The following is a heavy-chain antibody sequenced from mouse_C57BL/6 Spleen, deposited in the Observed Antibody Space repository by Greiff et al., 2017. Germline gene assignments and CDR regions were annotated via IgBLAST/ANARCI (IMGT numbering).Heavy chain of an antibody. CDR2: IDPGTGGT. V-gene: IGHV1-15*01. CDR3: TREDYFDY. CDR1: GYTFTDYE. J-gene: IGHJ2*01. Sequence: VQLQQSGAELVRPGASVTLSCKASGYTFTDYEMHWVKQTPVHGLEWIGAIDPGTGGTAYNQKFKGKARLTEDKSSSTAYMELRSLTSEDSAVYYCTREDYFDYWGQGTTVTVSS.